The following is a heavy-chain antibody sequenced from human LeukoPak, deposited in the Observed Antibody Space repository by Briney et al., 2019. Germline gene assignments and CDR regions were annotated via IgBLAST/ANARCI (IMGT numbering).Heavy chain of an antibody. V-gene: IGHV3-48*01. J-gene: IGHJ5*02. CDR2: IGSSNGDI. Sequence: GGSLRLSCAASGFTFGTQKMNWVRQGPGKGLEWIAYIGSSNGDIKYADSVKGRFTISRDNAKNSLFLQMNSLRAEDTAVYYCARDSNWANWFDPWGQGTLVTVSS. CDR3: ARDSNWANWFDP. D-gene: IGHD3-16*01. CDR1: GFTFGTQK.